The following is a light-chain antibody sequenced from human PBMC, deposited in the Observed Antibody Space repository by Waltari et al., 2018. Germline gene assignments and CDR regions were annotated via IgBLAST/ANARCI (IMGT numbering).Light chain of an antibody. CDR2: GAS. J-gene: IGKJ1*01. Sequence: ELVMTQSPATLSVSPGERGTLSCRASQSISRYLSWYQHKPGQAPRLLIYGASTRATDIPARFSGSGSGTEFTLTITGLQSEDFAVYYCQHYYNWPRAFGPGTNVEIK. CDR1: QSISRY. V-gene: IGKV3-15*01. CDR3: QHYYNWPRA.